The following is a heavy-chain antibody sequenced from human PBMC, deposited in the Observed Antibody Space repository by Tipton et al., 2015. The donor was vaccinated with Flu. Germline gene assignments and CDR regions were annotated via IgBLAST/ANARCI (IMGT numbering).Heavy chain of an antibody. Sequence: TLSLTCSVSGASFGSGYYWGWIRQPPGKGLEWIGKIHRSGSTYYNPSLRSRVTISVDTSKNQFSLRLTSVTAADTAVYYCARRTFSNYVSEPKNWFDLWGQGTLVTVSS. J-gene: IGHJ5*02. D-gene: IGHD4-11*01. CDR1: GASFGSGYY. CDR2: IHRSGST. V-gene: IGHV4-38-2*01. CDR3: ARRTFSNYVSEPKNWFDL.